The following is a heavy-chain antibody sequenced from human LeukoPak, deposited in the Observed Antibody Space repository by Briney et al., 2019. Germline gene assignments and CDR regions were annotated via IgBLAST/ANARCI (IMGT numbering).Heavy chain of an antibody. V-gene: IGHV3-20*04. CDR3: ARRDYYGSGSPDF. CDR1: GFTFHDYD. Sequence: PGGSLRLSCAASGFTFHDYDMSWVRQSPGKRLEWVSGINWNGDRTGYADSVKGRFTISRGNAKKSLYLQMNSLRAEDTALYYCARRDYYGSGSPDFWGQGTLVTVSS. J-gene: IGHJ4*02. CDR2: INWNGDRT. D-gene: IGHD3-10*01.